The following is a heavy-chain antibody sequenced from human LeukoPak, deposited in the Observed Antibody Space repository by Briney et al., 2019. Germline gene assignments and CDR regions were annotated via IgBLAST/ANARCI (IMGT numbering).Heavy chain of an antibody. CDR3: ARDSTVTIFGVVNPDYYYYYMDV. J-gene: IGHJ6*03. V-gene: IGHV3-13*01. D-gene: IGHD3-3*01. CDR1: GFTFSSYD. Sequence: GGSLRLSCAASGFTFSSYDMHWVRQATGKGLEEVSTIATAGDTYYPGSVKGRFTISRENAKNSLYLQMNSLRAGDTAVYYCARDSTVTIFGVVNPDYYYYYMDVWGKGTTVTVSS. CDR2: IATAGDT.